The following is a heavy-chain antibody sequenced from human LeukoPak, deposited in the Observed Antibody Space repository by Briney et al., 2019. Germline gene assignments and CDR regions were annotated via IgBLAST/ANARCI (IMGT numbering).Heavy chain of an antibody. CDR1: GGSISSGSYY. J-gene: IGHJ3*02. V-gene: IGHV4-61*02. CDR2: IYTSGST. CDR3: ARDATAFGI. Sequence: SETLSLTCTVSGGSISSGSYYWSWIRQPAGKGLEWIGRIYTSGSTNYDPSLKSRVTISVDTSKNQFSLKLSSVTAADTAVYYCARDATAFGIWGQGTMVTVSS.